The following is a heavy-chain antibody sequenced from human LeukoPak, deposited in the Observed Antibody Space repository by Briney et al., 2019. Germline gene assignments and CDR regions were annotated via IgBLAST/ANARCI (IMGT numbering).Heavy chain of an antibody. D-gene: IGHD6-19*01. CDR3: ARQTYSSGWYSDY. J-gene: IGHJ4*02. Sequence: GGSLRLSCAASGFTFSSYAMSWVRQAPGKGLEWVSAISGSGGSTYYADSVRGRFTISRDNSKNTLYLQMNSLRAEDTAVYYCARQTYSSGWYSDYWGQGTRVTVSS. V-gene: IGHV3-23*01. CDR2: ISGSGGST. CDR1: GFTFSSYA.